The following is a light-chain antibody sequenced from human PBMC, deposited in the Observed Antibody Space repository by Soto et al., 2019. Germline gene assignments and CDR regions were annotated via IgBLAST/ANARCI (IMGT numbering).Light chain of an antibody. CDR1: SRDVGGFNS. CDR3: CSYAGSYSYA. J-gene: IGLJ1*01. Sequence: SLLTPPRSVSGSPGESVPISCTGTSRDVGGFNSVSWYQQHPGKAPKLMIYDVNKRPSGVPDRFSGSKSGSTASLTISGLQAEDEADYYCCSYAGSYSYAFATGTKVTVL. CDR2: DVN. V-gene: IGLV2-11*01.